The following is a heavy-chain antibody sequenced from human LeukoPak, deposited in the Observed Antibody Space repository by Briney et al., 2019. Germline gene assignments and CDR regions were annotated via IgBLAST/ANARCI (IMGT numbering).Heavy chain of an antibody. Sequence: ASVKVSCKASGYTFSSYDINWVRQATGQGLEWMGWVNPNSGNTGYAQKFQGRVTITRNTAISTAYMELSSLTSEDTAVYYCVRGDRDYDILTGYSKRWFDPWGQGTLVTVSS. D-gene: IGHD3-9*01. CDR2: VNPNSGNT. CDR1: GYTFSSYD. V-gene: IGHV1-8*03. J-gene: IGHJ5*02. CDR3: VRGDRDYDILTGYSKRWFDP.